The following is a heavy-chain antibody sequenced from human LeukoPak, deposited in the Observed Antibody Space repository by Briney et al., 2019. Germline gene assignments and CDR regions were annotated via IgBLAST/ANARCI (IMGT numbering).Heavy chain of an antibody. CDR3: ARDTSQPGLNDSEY. CDR2: INTDSSDI. D-gene: IGHD2-2*01. J-gene: IGHJ4*02. V-gene: IGHV3-21*05. Sequence: AESLRLSCAASGFTFSRYGINWVRKAHGKGLQLVSYINTDSSDIHYAASVKGRVTISIDTSRNTLYLQLSTVTAEDTAVYYCARDTSQPGLNDSEYWGQVVIVTV. CDR1: GFTFSRYG.